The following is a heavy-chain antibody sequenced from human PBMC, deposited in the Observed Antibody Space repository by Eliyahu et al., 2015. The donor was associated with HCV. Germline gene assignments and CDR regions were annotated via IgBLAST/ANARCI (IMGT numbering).Heavy chain of an antibody. CDR2: IWYDGSNK. D-gene: IGHD4-23*01. J-gene: IGHJ6*02. CDR3: ARDLSYGGNSYYYYYYGMDV. Sequence: MHWVRQAPGKGLEWVAVIWYDGSNKYYADSVKGRFTISRDNSKNTLYLQMNSLRAEDTAVYYCARDLSYGGNSYYYYYYGMDVWGQGTTVTVSS. V-gene: IGHV3-33*01.